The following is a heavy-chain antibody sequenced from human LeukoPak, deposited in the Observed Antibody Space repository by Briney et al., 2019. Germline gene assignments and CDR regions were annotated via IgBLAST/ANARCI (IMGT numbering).Heavy chain of an antibody. D-gene: IGHD3-16*01. J-gene: IGHJ6*03. CDR1: VFTFGTYA. CDR2: ISVRGDTT. Sequence: PGGSLRLSCAASVFTFGTYAMTWVRQAPGKGLEWVSGISVRGDTTYYAGSVKGRFTVSRDSSKNTLHLQMNSLRVDDTAVYYCAKRAWGGGIYSYYHYMDVWGKGTTVTVSS. CDR3: AKRAWGGGIYSYYHYMDV. V-gene: IGHV3-23*01.